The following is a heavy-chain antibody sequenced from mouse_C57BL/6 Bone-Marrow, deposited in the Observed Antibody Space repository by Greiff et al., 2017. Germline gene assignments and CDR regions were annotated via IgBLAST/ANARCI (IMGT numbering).Heavy chain of an antibody. D-gene: IGHD4-1*01. CDR3: ARCGRRYYAMDY. Sequence: VQLQESGAELARPGASVKLSCKASGYTFTSYGISWVKQRTGQGLEWIGEIYPRSGNTYYNEKFKGKATLTADKSSNTVYMELRSLTSEDSAVYFCARCGRRYYAMDYWGQGTTVTVSS. CDR1: GYTFTSYG. V-gene: IGHV1-81*01. J-gene: IGHJ4*01. CDR2: IYPRSGNT.